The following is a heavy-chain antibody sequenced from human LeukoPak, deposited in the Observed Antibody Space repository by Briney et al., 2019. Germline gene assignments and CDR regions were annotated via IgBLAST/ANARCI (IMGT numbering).Heavy chain of an antibody. CDR1: GYTFTSYG. D-gene: IGHD5-18*01. J-gene: IGHJ6*02. CDR2: ISVYNGNT. V-gene: IGHV1-18*01. CDR3: ARGPPRQLWTQYYYYYYGMDV. Sequence: ASVKVSCKASGYTFTSYGISWVRQAPGQGLECMGWISVYNGNTKYAQKFQGRVTMTRNTSISTAYMELSSLRSEDTAVYYCARGPPRQLWTQYYYYYYGMDVWGQGTTVTVSS.